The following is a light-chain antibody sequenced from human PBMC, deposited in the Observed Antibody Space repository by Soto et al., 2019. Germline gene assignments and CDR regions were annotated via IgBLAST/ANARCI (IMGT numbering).Light chain of an antibody. Sequence: QVTQSPSTLSAKRGCRVTSTCLASQSISSWLAWYQQKPGKAPKVLIQAASNLQSGVPSRFSGSGSGTEFILSINSLQPEDIATYYCLQANSFPITFGQPTRPEIK. J-gene: IGKJ5*01. CDR3: LQANSFPIT. V-gene: IGKV1-12*01. CDR1: QSISSW. CDR2: AAS.